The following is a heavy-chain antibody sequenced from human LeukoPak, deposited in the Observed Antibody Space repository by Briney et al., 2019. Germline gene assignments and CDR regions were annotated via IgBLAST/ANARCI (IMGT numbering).Heavy chain of an antibody. V-gene: IGHV3-15*01. CDR1: GCTVRDAW. CDR2: IKSKTDGGTT. J-gene: IGHJ3*02. D-gene: IGHD3-9*01. Sequence: GGSLRLVCAASGCTVRDAWVSWGGRGLGKGLEWVGRIKSKTDGGTTDYAAPVKGRFTISRDDSKNTLYLQMNSLKTEDTAVYYCPTDGGRYFDWLTNPFDIWAQATMLTGS. CDR3: PTDGGRYFDWLTNPFDI.